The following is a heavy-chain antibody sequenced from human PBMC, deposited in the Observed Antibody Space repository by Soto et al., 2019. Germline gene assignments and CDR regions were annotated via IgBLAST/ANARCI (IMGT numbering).Heavy chain of an antibody. V-gene: IGHV3-23*01. CDR3: ATMNGYFEY. D-gene: IGHD3-22*01. J-gene: IGHJ4*02. CDR2: ITATGDRT. Sequence: GGSLRLSCADSGFRFSSYSMSWVRQTPGKGLEWVAAITATGDRTYYADSVTGRFTISRDNSKKTHYLQMTSLRAEDTAMYYCATMNGYFEYWGQGTPVSVSS. CDR1: GFRFSSYS.